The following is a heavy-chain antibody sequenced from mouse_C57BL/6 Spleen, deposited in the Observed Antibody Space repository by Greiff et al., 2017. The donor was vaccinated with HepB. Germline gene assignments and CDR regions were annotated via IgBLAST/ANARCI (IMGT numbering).Heavy chain of an antibody. Sequence: EVKLVESGGGLVQPGGSLKLSCAASGFTFSDYYMYWVRQTPEKRLEWVAYISNGGGSTYYPDTVKGQFTISRDNAKNTRYLQMSRLKSEDTAMYYCARVYDGSSYWYFDVWGTGTTVTVSS. J-gene: IGHJ1*03. CDR2: ISNGGGST. CDR1: GFTFSDYY. V-gene: IGHV5-12*01. CDR3: ARVYDGSSYWYFDV. D-gene: IGHD1-1*01.